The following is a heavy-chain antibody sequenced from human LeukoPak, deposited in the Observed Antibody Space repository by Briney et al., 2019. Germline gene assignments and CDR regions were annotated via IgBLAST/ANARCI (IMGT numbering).Heavy chain of an antibody. V-gene: IGHV1-46*01. CDR1: GYTFPSYF. CDR2: INPTGGST. J-gene: IGHJ4*02. Sequence: ASVKVSCKASGYTFPSYFMHWVRRAPGQGLEWMGIINPTGGSTTYAQKFQGRVTMTRDTSTSTVYMELSSLRSDDMAVYYCARTAARRFDYWGQGTLVTVSS. CDR3: ARTAARRFDY. D-gene: IGHD6-6*01.